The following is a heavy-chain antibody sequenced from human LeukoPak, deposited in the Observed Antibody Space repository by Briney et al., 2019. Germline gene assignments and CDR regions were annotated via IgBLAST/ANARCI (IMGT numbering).Heavy chain of an antibody. CDR2: INHSGST. V-gene: IGHV4-34*01. Sequence: PSETLSLTCAVYGGSFSGYYWSWIRQPPGKGLEWIGEINHSGSTNYNPSLKSRVTISVDTSKNQLSLKLSSVTAADTAVYYCARLHSNLYYYYGMDVWGQGTTVTVSS. CDR1: GGSFSGYY. CDR3: ARLHSNLYYYYGMDV. J-gene: IGHJ6*02. D-gene: IGHD4-4*01.